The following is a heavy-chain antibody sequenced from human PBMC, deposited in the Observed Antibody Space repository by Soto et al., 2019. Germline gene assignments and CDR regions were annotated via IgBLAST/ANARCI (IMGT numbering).Heavy chain of an antibody. CDR2: ISYDGSNK. J-gene: IGHJ4*02. Sequence: PGXSLRLSCAASGFTFSSYGMHWVRQAPVKGLEWVAVISYDGSNKYYADSVKGRFTISRDNSKNTLYLQMNSLRAEDTAVYYCAKDRYSSGWYLGTLYYWGQGTLVTVSS. V-gene: IGHV3-30*18. CDR3: AKDRYSSGWYLGTLYY. D-gene: IGHD6-19*01. CDR1: GFTFSSYG.